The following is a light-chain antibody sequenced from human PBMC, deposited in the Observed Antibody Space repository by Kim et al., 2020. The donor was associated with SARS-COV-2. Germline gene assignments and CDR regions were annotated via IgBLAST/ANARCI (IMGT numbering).Light chain of an antibody. CDR1: RGSIADTY. CDR2: EDD. J-gene: IGLJ2*01. Sequence: TISCPRSRGSIADTYWQWDQQRPGSGPATLIYEDDQRHSGVSDRFSGSSDSSSNSASLTISGLKAEDEADYFCQSFDSGSLTVIFGGGTQLTVL. CDR3: QSFDSGSLTVI. V-gene: IGLV6-57*03.